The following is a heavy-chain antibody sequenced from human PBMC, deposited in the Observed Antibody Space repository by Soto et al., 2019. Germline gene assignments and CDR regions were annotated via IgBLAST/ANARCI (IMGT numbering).Heavy chain of an antibody. V-gene: IGHV3-23*01. CDR1: GFTFSSYA. CDR3: AKDGIVVVPAATNYYYYYGMDV. J-gene: IGHJ6*02. Sequence: GGSLRLSCAASGFTFSSYAMSWVRQAPGKGLEWVSAISGSGGSTYYADSVKGRFTISRDNSKNTLYLQMNSLRAEDTAVYYCAKDGIVVVPAATNYYYYYGMDVWGQGTTVTVSS. D-gene: IGHD2-2*01. CDR2: ISGSGGST.